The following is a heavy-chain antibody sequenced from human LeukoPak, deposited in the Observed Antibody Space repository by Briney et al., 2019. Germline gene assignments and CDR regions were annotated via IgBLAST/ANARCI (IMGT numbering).Heavy chain of an antibody. J-gene: IGHJ4*02. CDR3: ARDLRWLQPPAYFDY. CDR2: IYYSGST. CDR1: GGSISSSNYY. V-gene: IGHV4-39*07. D-gene: IGHD5-24*01. Sequence: KSSETLSLTCTVSGGSISSSNYYWGWIRQPPGKGLEWIGSIYYSGSTYYNPSLKSRVTISVDTSKNQFSLKLSSVTAADTAVYYCARDLRWLQPPAYFDYWGQGTLVTVSS.